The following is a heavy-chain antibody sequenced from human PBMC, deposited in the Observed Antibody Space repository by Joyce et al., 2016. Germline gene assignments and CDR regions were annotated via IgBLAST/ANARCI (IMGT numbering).Heavy chain of an antibody. CDR3: ARGRGATIGRDLQF. J-gene: IGHJ1*01. CDR1: GGTFSSQT. V-gene: IGHV1-69*01. D-gene: IGHD5-24*01. Sequence: QVFLEQSGAEVKKPGSSVKVSCKASGGTFSSQTINWPRQAPGPGLGWRGGIIPDLATTNYAQKFQGRVAITADDSTATTSLELRSLRSDDTAVYYCARGRGATIGRDLQFWGQGTRLTVSS. CDR2: IIPDLATT.